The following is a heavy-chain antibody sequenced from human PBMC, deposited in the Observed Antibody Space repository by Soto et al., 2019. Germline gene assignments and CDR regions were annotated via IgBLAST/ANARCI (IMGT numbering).Heavy chain of an antibody. V-gene: IGHV1-24*01. CDR1: GYTLPELS. CDR3: ATGIAVSGRGDYYYGMDF. Sequence: ASVKVSCKVSGYTLPELSMHWVRQAPGKGLEWMGGFDPEDGETIYAQKFQGRVTMTEDTSTDTAYMELSSLRSEDTAVYYCATGIAVSGRGDYYYGMDFWGQGTTVTVSS. CDR2: FDPEDGET. D-gene: IGHD6-19*01. J-gene: IGHJ6*02.